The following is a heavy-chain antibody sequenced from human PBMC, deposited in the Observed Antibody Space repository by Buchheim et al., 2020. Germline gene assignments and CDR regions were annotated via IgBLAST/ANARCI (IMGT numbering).Heavy chain of an antibody. CDR2: IRYDGSNK. CDR3: AKDRGLSTRYYYGMDV. Sequence: QVQLVESGGGVVQPGRSLRLSCAASGFTFSSYGMHWVRQAPGKGLEWVAFIRYDGSNKYYADSVKGRFTISRHTSKHTLDMQMNSLRAEGTAVYYCAKDRGLSTRYYYGMDVWGQGTT. V-gene: IGHV3-30*02. J-gene: IGHJ6*02. D-gene: IGHD5/OR15-5a*01. CDR1: GFTFSSYG.